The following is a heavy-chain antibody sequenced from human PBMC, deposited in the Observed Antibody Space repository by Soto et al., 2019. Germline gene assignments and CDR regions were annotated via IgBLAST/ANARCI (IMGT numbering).Heavy chain of an antibody. Sequence: SETLSLTCAVYGGSFSGYYWSWIRQPPGKGLEWIGEINHSGSTNYNPSLKSRVTISVDTSKNQFSLKLSSVTAADTAVYYCAGVRRGNMVRGVIAYYYGMDVWGQGTTVTVSS. CDR2: INHSGST. V-gene: IGHV4-34*01. CDR3: AGVRRGNMVRGVIAYYYGMDV. J-gene: IGHJ6*02. D-gene: IGHD3-10*01. CDR1: GGSFSGYY.